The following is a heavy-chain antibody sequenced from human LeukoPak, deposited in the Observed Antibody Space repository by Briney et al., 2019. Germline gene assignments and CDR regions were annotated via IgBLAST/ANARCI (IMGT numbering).Heavy chain of an antibody. J-gene: IGHJ4*02. D-gene: IGHD5-24*01. CDR2: IYSGGST. CDR3: ARAHDGYAEWYFDY. CDR1: GFTVSSNY. Sequence: GGSLRLSCAASGFTVSSNYMSWVRQAPGKGLEWVSVIYSGGSTYYADSVKGRFTISRHNSKNTLYLQMNSLRAEDTAVYYCARAHDGYAEWYFDYWGQGTLVTVSS. V-gene: IGHV3-53*04.